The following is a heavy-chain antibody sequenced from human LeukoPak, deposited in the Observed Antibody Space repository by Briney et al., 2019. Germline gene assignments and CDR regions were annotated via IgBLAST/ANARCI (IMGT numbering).Heavy chain of an antibody. V-gene: IGHV4-59*12. CDR2: IYYSGST. J-gene: IGHJ4*02. CDR1: GGSISSYY. D-gene: IGHD4-17*01. CDR3: ARLHYGDADFDY. Sequence: SETLSLTCTVSGGSISSYYWSWIRQPPGKGLEWIGYIYYSGSTNYNPSLKSRVTISVDTSKNQFSLKLSSVTAADTAVYYCARLHYGDADFDYWGQGTLVTVSS.